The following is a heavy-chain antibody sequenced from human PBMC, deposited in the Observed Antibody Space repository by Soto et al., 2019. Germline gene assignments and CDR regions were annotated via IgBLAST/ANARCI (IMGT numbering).Heavy chain of an antibody. CDR1: GFTFSSYA. CDR3: ASPDSSGWEDNCFDP. Sequence: QVQLVESGGGVVQPGRSLRLSWAASGFTFSSYAMHWVRQAPGKGLEWVAVISYVGSKKYYADSVKGGFTISSDNSKNTLHLQKNSLRAEDTAVYYCASPDSSGWEDNCFDPWGQGTLVTVSS. D-gene: IGHD6-19*01. J-gene: IGHJ5*02. CDR2: ISYVGSKK. V-gene: IGHV3-30-3*01.